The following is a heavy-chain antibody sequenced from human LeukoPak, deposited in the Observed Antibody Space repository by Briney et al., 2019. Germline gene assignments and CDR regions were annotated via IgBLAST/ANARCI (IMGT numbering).Heavy chain of an antibody. Sequence: GGSLRLSCAAAGFPFSRDAMSWVRQAPGKGREYVSSVGAGGGNTHYTESVKGRFAISRDNAKNTLYLLMNSLRADDTAIYYCAIDPYSDGWMGGDYFDYWGQGALVTVSS. J-gene: IGHJ4*02. V-gene: IGHV3-23*01. CDR2: VGAGGGNT. CDR3: AIDPYSDGWMGGDYFDY. CDR1: GFPFSRDA. D-gene: IGHD6-19*01.